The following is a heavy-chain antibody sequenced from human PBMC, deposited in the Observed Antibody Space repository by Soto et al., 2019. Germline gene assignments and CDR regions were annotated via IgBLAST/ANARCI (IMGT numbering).Heavy chain of an antibody. J-gene: IGHJ4*02. D-gene: IGHD6-19*01. CDR1: GFIFSSHN. V-gene: IGHV3-21*04. CDR3: AKAEKSSAVAGYFDS. Sequence: DVQLVESGGGLVKPGGSLRLSCAASGFIFSSHNMNWVRQAPGKGLEWVSSITGSSSYIFYADSVKGRFTISRDNAKNTVYLQMNSLRAEDTAVYYCAKAEKSSAVAGYFDSWGQGTLVTVSS. CDR2: ITGSSSYI.